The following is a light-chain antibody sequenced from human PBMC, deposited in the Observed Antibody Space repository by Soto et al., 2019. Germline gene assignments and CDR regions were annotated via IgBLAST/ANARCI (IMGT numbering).Light chain of an antibody. V-gene: IGLV2-14*01. CDR2: EVR. J-gene: IGLJ3*02. Sequence: QSALTQPASVSGSPGQSITISCTGTSSDIGSYNYVAWYQQFPGKTPKLIIYEVRNRPSGVSFRFSGSKSGNTASLTISGLQPADEADYYCSSYTTSGTYVLFGGGTKVTVL. CDR3: SSYTTSGTYVL. CDR1: SSDIGSYNY.